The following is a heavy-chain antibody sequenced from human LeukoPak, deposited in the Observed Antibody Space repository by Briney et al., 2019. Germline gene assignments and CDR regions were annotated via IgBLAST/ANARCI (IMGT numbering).Heavy chain of an antibody. CDR2: IYYSGST. D-gene: IGHD6-19*01. Sequence: SETLSLTCTVSGGSISSSSYYWGWIRQPPGKGLEWIGSIYYSGSTYYNPSLKSRVTISVDTSKNQFSLKLSSVTAADTAVYYCARDVEGIAVAGTGYWGQGTLVTVSS. J-gene: IGHJ4*02. V-gene: IGHV4-39*07. CDR3: ARDVEGIAVAGTGY. CDR1: GGSISSSSYY.